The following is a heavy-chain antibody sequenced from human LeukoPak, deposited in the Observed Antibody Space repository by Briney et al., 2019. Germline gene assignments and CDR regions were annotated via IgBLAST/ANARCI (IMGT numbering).Heavy chain of an antibody. CDR1: GFTFSSYG. V-gene: IGHV3-33*01. J-gene: IGHJ4*02. Sequence: GGSLRLSCAASGFTFSSYGMHWVRQAPGKGLEWVAVIYYDGSRRLYADSVKGRFTISRDDSKNTLFLEVNSLSAEDTAVYYCAREESAYYREFWGQGTLLTVSS. CDR2: IYYDGSRR. CDR3: AREESAYYREF. D-gene: IGHD3-3*01.